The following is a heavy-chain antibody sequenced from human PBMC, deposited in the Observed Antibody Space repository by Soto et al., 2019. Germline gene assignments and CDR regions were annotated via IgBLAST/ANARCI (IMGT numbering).Heavy chain of an antibody. Sequence: GGSLRLSCSASGFTFSSYAMHWVRQAPGKGLEYVSAISSNGGSTYYADSVKGRFTISRDNSKNTLYLQMSSLRAEDTAVYYCVAGITGTGFDYWGQGTLVTVSS. CDR3: VAGITGTGFDY. V-gene: IGHV3-64D*08. CDR1: GFTFSSYA. J-gene: IGHJ4*02. CDR2: ISSNGGST. D-gene: IGHD1-7*01.